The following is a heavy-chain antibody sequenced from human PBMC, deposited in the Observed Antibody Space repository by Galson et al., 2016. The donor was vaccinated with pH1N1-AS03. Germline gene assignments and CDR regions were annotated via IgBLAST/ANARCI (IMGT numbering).Heavy chain of an antibody. CDR3: ARGQGYNSGYFDTDY. D-gene: IGHD3-22*01. V-gene: IGHV3-33*01. CDR1: GFTFSSYG. J-gene: IGHJ4*02. CDR2: IWYDGSNK. Sequence: SLRLSCAASGFTFSSYGMHWVRQTPGKGLEWVAVIWYDGSNKYYADSVKGRFTISRDNSKNTLYLQMSSLRAEDTAMYYCARGQGYNSGYFDTDYWGRGTLVTVSS.